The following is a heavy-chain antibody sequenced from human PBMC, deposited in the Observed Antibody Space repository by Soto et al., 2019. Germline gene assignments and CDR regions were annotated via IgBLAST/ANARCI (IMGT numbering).Heavy chain of an antibody. V-gene: IGHV3-53*01. CDR3: ATWHEREHAFDV. D-gene: IGHD1-1*01. CDR2: LYDVDGS. Sequence: DVQLVESGGGLIQPGESLRLSCAAFGLTISGKKYVAWIRQAPGKGLEWVSALYDVDGSFYADSVTGRFTTSSDSSKTTVYLKMNDLSTDDTAVYYCATWHEREHAFDVWGQGTTVTISS. J-gene: IGHJ3*01. CDR1: GLTISGKKY.